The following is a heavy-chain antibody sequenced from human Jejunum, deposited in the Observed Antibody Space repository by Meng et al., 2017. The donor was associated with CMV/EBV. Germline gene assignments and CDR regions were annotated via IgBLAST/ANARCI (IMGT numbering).Heavy chain of an antibody. CDR2: IYHSGTT. Sequence: SWGWIRQPPGKGLEWIASIYHSGTTTYYNPSLKSRVTISVDTSKNWFSLKLTSVTAADTAIYYCARDCSSTSCYMGGYYHYYGMDVWGQGTTVTVSS. D-gene: IGHD2-2*01. CDR3: ARDCSSTSCYMGGYYHYYGMDV. V-gene: IGHV4-38-2*02. J-gene: IGHJ6*02. CDR1: S.